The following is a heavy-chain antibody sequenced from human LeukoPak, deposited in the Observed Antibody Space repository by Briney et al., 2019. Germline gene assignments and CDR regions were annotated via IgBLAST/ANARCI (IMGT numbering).Heavy chain of an antibody. Sequence: SETLSLTCTVSGGSISSGSYYWSWIRQPAGKGLEWIGRIYTSGSTNYNPSLKSRVTISVDTSKNQFSLKLSSVTAADTAVYYCARAVDSSGYQHKGFDPWGQGTLVTVSS. J-gene: IGHJ5*02. D-gene: IGHD3-22*01. CDR3: ARAVDSSGYQHKGFDP. V-gene: IGHV4-61*02. CDR2: IYTSGST. CDR1: GGSISSGSYY.